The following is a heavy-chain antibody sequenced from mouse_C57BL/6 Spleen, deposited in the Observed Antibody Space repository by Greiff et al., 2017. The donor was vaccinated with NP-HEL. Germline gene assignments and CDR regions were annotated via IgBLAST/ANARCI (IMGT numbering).Heavy chain of an antibody. D-gene: IGHD2-3*01. V-gene: IGHV1-74*01. CDR3: AIPYFHYDGYYVGAMDY. CDR2: IHPSDSDT. Sequence: QVQLQQPGAELVKPGASVKLSCKASDYTFTSYWMHWVKQRPGQGLEWIGRIHPSDSDTNYNQKFKGKATLTVDKSSSTAYMQLSSLTSEDSAVYYCAIPYFHYDGYYVGAMDYWGQGTSVTVSS. CDR1: DYTFTSYW. J-gene: IGHJ4*01.